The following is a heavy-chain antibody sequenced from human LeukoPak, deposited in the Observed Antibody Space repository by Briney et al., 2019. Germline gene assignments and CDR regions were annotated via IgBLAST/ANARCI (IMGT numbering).Heavy chain of an antibody. CDR2: ISSSGST. CDR1: GDSISSGDYY. CDR3: ARGPYSYDSSGAFDI. D-gene: IGHD3-22*01. J-gene: IGHJ3*02. Sequence: SETLSLTCTVSGDSISSGDYYWSWIRQPAGKGLEWIGRISSSGSTNYNPSLKSRVTISVDTSKNQFSLKLSSVTVADTAVYFCARGPYSYDSSGAFDIWGQGTMVTVSS. V-gene: IGHV4-61*02.